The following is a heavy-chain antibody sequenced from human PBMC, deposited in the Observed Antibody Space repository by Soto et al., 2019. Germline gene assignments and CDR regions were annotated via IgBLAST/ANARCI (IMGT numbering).Heavy chain of an antibody. J-gene: IGHJ3*02. CDR2: LSYDGSNK. CDR1: GFTFSSYA. CDR3: ARELSGWDAFDI. D-gene: IGHD6-19*01. V-gene: IGHV3-30-3*01. Sequence: PGGSLRLSCAASGFTFSSYAMHWVRQAPGKGLEWVAVLSYDGSNKYYADSVKGRFTISRDNSKNTLYLQMNSLRAEDTAVYYCARELSGWDAFDIWGQGTMVTVSS.